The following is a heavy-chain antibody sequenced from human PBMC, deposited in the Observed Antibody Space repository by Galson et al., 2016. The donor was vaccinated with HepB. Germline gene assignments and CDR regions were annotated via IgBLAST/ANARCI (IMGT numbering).Heavy chain of an antibody. CDR2: ISPSGSSI. J-gene: IGHJ4*02. CDR1: QFTFNTRG. D-gene: IGHD3-16*01. CDR3: ARVGGQRVEVMYFDL. V-gene: IGHV3-48*02. Sequence: SLRLSCAASQFTFNTRGMIWVRQSPGKGLEWVSYISPSGSSIFYADSVKGRCTVSRDNARSSLFLQMISLRDEDTAVYFCARVGGQRVEVMYFDLWGQGTLVTVSS.